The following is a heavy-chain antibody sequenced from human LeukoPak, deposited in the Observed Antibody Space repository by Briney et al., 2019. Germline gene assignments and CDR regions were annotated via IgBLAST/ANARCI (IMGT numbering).Heavy chain of an antibody. V-gene: IGHV4-4*07. CDR2: LYKGGDT. J-gene: IGHJ5*02. CDR3: ARVLKPGNWFDP. Sequence: SETLSLTCSVSGASIGSFYWSWIRQPAGKGLEWIGRLYKGGDTNYSPSLRSRVTVSADTAKNQFSLIVSSVTAADTAVYYCARVLKPGNWFDPWGQGTLVTVSS. D-gene: IGHD2-8*02. CDR1: GASIGSFY.